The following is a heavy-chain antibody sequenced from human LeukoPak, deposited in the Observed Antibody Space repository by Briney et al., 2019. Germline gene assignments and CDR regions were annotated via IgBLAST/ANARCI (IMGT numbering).Heavy chain of an antibody. V-gene: IGHV1-69*04. CDR1: GYTFSSYG. CDR3: AKDPGHSSSWYMRGYFDY. J-gene: IGHJ4*02. CDR2: IIPILGIA. D-gene: IGHD6-13*01. Sequence: GASVKVSCKASGYTFSSYGISWVRQAPGQGLEWMGRIIPILGIANYAQKFQGRVTITADKSTSTAYMELSSLRSEDTAVYYCAKDPGHSSSWYMRGYFDYWGQGTLVTVSS.